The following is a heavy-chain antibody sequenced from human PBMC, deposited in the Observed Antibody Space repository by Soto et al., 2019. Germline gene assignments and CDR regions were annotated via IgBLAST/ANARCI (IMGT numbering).Heavy chain of an antibody. V-gene: IGHV4-31*03. CDR2: IYYSGST. D-gene: IGHD3-22*01. Sequence: VQLQESGPGLVKPSQTLSLTCTVSAGSISSGGYYWSWIRQHPGKGLEWIGYIYYSGSTYYNPSLKSRVTISVDTSKNQFSLKLSSVIAADTAVYYCAIYDSSGSRGFQHWGQGTLVTVSS. CDR1: AGSISSGGYY. CDR3: AIYDSSGSRGFQH. J-gene: IGHJ1*01.